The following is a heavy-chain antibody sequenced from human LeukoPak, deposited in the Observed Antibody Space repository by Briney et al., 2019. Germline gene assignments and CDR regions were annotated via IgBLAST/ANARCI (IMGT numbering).Heavy chain of an antibody. D-gene: IGHD6-19*01. CDR1: GFTFSSYA. CDR2: ISGSGGST. Sequence: GGSLRLSCAASGFTFSSYARSWVRQAPGKGLEWVSAISGSGGSTYYADSVKGRFTISRDNSKNTLYLHMNSLRAEDTAVYYCAKVGVAVAVGYWGQGTLVTVSS. CDR3: AKVGVAVAVGY. V-gene: IGHV3-23*01. J-gene: IGHJ4*02.